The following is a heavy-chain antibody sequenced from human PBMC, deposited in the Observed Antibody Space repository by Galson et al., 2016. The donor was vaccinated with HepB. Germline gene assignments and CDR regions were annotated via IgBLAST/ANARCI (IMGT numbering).Heavy chain of an antibody. V-gene: IGHV1-18*01. Sequence: SVKVSCKASGYTFSSYGINWVRQAPGQGLEWMGWISTYNGKTNYGQNFQGRITMTTDTSTSTAYVELRTLRSDDTAVYYCARDISVRAARLDYWGQGTLVTVSS. J-gene: IGHJ4*02. CDR1: GYTFSSYG. CDR3: ARDISVRAARLDY. D-gene: IGHD3-10*01. CDR2: ISTYNGKT.